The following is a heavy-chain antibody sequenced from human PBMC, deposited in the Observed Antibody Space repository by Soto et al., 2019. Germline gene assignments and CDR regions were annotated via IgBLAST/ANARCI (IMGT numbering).Heavy chain of an antibody. D-gene: IGHD6-19*01. CDR1: GFPFNSYS. Sequence: PGGSLRFSCAASGFPFNSYSMNWVRQAPGRGLEWVSYIAGGGRTIYYADSVKGRFTISRDDAKSSLYLQMNSLRDDDTAIYYCARDPISGSFDYWGQGTQVTVSS. J-gene: IGHJ4*02. CDR3: ARDPISGSFDY. CDR2: IAGGGRTI. V-gene: IGHV3-48*02.